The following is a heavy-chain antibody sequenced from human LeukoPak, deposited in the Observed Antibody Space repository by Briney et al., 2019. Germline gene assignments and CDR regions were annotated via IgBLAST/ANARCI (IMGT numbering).Heavy chain of an antibody. Sequence: GASVKVSCKASGGTFSSYAISWVRQAPGQGLEWMGGIIPIFGTANYAQKFQGRVTITADKSTSTAYMELSSLRSEDTAVYYCAREAVTIFGVVRTQTTKLPHRFDPWGQGTLVTVSS. CDR3: AREAVTIFGVVRTQTTKLPHRFDP. CDR1: GGTFSSYA. V-gene: IGHV1-69*06. CDR2: IIPIFGTA. D-gene: IGHD3-3*01. J-gene: IGHJ5*02.